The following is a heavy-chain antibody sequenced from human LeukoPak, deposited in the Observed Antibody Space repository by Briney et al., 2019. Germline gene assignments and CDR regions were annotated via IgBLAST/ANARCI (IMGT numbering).Heavy chain of an antibody. D-gene: IGHD3-10*01. CDR3: ARSTPTYYYGSGRYYFDY. V-gene: IGHV4-4*07. J-gene: IGHJ4*02. CDR1: GGSISSYY. CDR2: IYTSGST. Sequence: SETLSLTCTVSGGSISSYYWSWIRQPPGKGLEWIGRIYTSGSTNYNPSLKSRVTMSVDTSKNQFSLKLSSVTAADTAVYYCARSTPTYYYGSGRYYFDYWGQGTLVTVSS.